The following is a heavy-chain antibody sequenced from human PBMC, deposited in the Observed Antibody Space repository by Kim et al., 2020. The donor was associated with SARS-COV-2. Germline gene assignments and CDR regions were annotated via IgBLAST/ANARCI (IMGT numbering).Heavy chain of an antibody. Sequence: SQTLSLTCAISGDSVSSNSAAWIWIRQSPSRGLEWLGRTYYRSKWYNDYAVSVKSRITINPDTSKNQFSLQLNSVTPEDTAVYYCARDLKIFGVVIAAFDIWGQGTMVTVSS. V-gene: IGHV6-1*01. J-gene: IGHJ3*02. CDR1: GDSVSSNSAA. D-gene: IGHD3-3*01. CDR3: ARDLKIFGVVIAAFDI. CDR2: TYYRSKWYN.